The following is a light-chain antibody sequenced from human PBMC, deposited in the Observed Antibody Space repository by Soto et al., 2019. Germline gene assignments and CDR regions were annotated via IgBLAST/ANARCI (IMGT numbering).Light chain of an antibody. CDR3: LQDASYPYT. Sequence: AVPMTQSPSALSASVGDRVTITCRASQEVRNDLGWYQQKPEQAPKLLFYTISTLQSGVPSRFSGSGSGTDFTLTISSLQPEDSATYYCLQDASYPYTFGQGTNLEI. CDR1: QEVRND. J-gene: IGKJ2*01. V-gene: IGKV1-6*01. CDR2: TIS.